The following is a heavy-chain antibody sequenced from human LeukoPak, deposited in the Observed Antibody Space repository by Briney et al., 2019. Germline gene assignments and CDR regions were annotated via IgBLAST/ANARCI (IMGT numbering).Heavy chain of an antibody. CDR1: GCTFTGYY. Sequence: ASVKVSCKASGCTFTGYYMHWVRQAPGQGLEWMGWINPNSGGTNYAQKFQGRVTMTRDTSISTAYMELSRLRSDDTAVYYCARDQNVLLWFGELFYGMDVWGQGTTVTVSS. D-gene: IGHD3-10*01. CDR2: INPNSGGT. V-gene: IGHV1-2*02. J-gene: IGHJ6*02. CDR3: ARDQNVLLWFGELFYGMDV.